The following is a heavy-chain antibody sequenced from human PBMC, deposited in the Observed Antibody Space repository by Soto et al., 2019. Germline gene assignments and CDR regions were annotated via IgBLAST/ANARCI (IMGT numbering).Heavy chain of an antibody. Sequence: SETLSLTCTVSGGSISSYYWSWIRQPPGKGLEWIGYIYYSGSTNYNPSLKSRVTISVDTSTNQFSLKLSSVTAADTAVYYCASWSGYPPEVDYYYYYMDVWGKGTTVTVSS. CDR2: IYYSGST. J-gene: IGHJ6*03. CDR1: GGSISSYY. V-gene: IGHV4-59*08. CDR3: ASWSGYPPEVDYYYYYMDV. D-gene: IGHD3-3*01.